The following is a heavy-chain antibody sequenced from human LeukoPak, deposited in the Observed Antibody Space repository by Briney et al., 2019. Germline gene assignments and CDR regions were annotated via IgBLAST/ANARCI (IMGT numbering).Heavy chain of an antibody. CDR2: ISKDGGTT. J-gene: IGHJ4*02. D-gene: IGHD3-3*01. Sequence: PGGALRLSCEASGVSFSKYMMHWVRHAPGKGLLWGAFISKDGGTTTYVDSVRDRVTISTDNSKKILFLQMNSLKSEDTAMYYCVRASGYLHDFDFWGQGTMVTVSS. V-gene: IGHV3-74*03. CDR1: GVSFSKYM. CDR3: VRASGYLHDFDF.